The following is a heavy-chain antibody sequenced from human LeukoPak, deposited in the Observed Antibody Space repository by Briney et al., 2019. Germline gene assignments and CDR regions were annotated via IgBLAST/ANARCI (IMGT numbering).Heavy chain of an antibody. Sequence: GGSLRLSCAASGFTFSSYWMQWVRQAPGKGLVWVSRINTDGSSTTYADSVKGRFTISRDNAKNTLYLQMNSLRAEDMAVYYCARGIYYGLDVWGQGTTVTVSS. CDR3: ARGIYYGLDV. V-gene: IGHV3-74*01. J-gene: IGHJ6*02. CDR1: GFTFSSYW. CDR2: INTDGSST.